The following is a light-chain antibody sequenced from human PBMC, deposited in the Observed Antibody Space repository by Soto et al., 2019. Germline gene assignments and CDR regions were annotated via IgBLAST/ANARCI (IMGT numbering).Light chain of an antibody. J-gene: IGLJ3*02. CDR2: EVS. CDR3: CSYAGSSTWV. V-gene: IGLV2-23*02. Sequence: QSALTQPASVSGSPGQSITISFTGTSSDVGSFNLVSWYQHHPGKAPKLMIYEVSKRPSGVSNRFSGSKSGNTASLTISGLQAEDEADYSCCSYAGSSTWVFGGGTKLTVL. CDR1: SSDVGSFNL.